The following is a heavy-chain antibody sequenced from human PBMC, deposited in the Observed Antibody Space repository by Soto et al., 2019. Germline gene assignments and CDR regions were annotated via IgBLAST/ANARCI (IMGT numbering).Heavy chain of an antibody. CDR2: IYYSGST. D-gene: IGHD3-22*01. CDR3: ARSRITMIYDY. V-gene: IGHV4-30-4*01. J-gene: IGHJ4*02. CDR1: WVARGSGDYC. Sequence: SETMSLTSPFSWVARGSGDYCWSWIRQPPGKGLEGSGYIYYSGSTYYNPSLKSRVTISVDTSKNQFSLKLSSVTAADTAVYYCARSRITMIYDYWGQGTLV.